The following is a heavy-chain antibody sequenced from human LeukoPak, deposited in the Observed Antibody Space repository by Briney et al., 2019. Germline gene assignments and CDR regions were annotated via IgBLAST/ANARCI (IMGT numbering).Heavy chain of an antibody. CDR1: GGSISGYY. CDR3: ARTATRHIVAVTAEDAFDI. Sequence: SETLSLSCTVSGGSISGYYWSWIRQPPGKGLEWIGYIYYSGSTNYNPSLESRVTISVDTSKNQFSLKLSSVTAADTAVYYCARTATRHIVAVTAEDAFDIWGQGTMATVSS. D-gene: IGHD2-21*02. V-gene: IGHV4-59*01. CDR2: IYYSGST. J-gene: IGHJ3*02.